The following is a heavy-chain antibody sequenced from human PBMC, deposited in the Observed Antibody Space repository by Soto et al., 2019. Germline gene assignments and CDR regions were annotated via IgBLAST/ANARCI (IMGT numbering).Heavy chain of an antibody. D-gene: IGHD5-12*01. CDR2: IYRDGST. J-gene: IGHJ4*02. Sequence: VRLVETGGGLIQPGGSLRLSCAGSGFTVSSNYMSWVRQAPGKGLEWVSLIYRDGSTYYADSVKGRFTVSRDNSMNTLYLQMNSLSVEDTAVYYCARVGYSGYDWRYADYWGQGTLVTVSS. CDR3: ARVGYSGYDWRYADY. CDR1: GFTVSSNY. V-gene: IGHV3-53*02.